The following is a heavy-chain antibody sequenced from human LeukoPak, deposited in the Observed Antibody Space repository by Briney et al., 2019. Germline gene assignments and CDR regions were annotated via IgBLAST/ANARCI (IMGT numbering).Heavy chain of an antibody. CDR3: AKDRSFGELDALFDY. D-gene: IGHD3-10*01. V-gene: IGHV1-3*01. CDR1: GYTFTSYA. J-gene: IGHJ4*02. CDR2: INAGNGNT. Sequence: GASVKVSCKASGYTFTSYAMHWVRQAPGQRLEWMGWINAGNGNTKYSQKFQGRVTITRDTSASTAYMELSSLRSEDTTVYYCAKDRSFGELDALFDYWGQGTLVTVSS.